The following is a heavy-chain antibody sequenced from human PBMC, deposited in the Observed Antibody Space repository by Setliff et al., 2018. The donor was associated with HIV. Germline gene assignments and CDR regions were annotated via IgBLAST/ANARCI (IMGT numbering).Heavy chain of an antibody. V-gene: IGHV3-23*01. CDR1: GFTFNNYA. J-gene: IGHJ4*02. Sequence: GGSLRLSCAASGFTFNNYAMSWVRQAPGKGLEWVSTISGSGGSTYFADSVKGRFTISRDNSKNTLYLQMNSLKTEDTAVYYCTTEEIYVQGFDYWGQGTLVTVSS. CDR2: ISGSGGST. D-gene: IGHD5-12*01. CDR3: TTEEIYVQGFDY.